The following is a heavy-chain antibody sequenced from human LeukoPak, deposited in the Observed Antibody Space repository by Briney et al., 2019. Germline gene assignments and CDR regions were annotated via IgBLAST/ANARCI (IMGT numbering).Heavy chain of an antibody. CDR1: GFTFSSYG. CDR3: ANFGDIVATTLDY. CDR2: IRYDGSNK. J-gene: IGHJ4*02. D-gene: IGHD5-12*01. V-gene: IGHV3-30*02. Sequence: PGGSLRLSCAASGFTFSSYGMHWVRQAPGKGLEWVAFIRYDGSNKYYADSVKGRFTISRDNSKNTLYLQMNSLRAEDTAVYYCANFGDIVATTLDYWGQGTLVTVSS.